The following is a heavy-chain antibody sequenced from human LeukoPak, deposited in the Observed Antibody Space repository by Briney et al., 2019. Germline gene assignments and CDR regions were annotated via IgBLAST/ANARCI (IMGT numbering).Heavy chain of an antibody. J-gene: IGHJ4*02. CDR1: GDSIRSGNYY. CDR3: ARDSWGRFDY. CDR2: IFQSGTT. D-gene: IGHD7-27*01. Sequence: SETLSLTCTVSGDSIRSGNYYWRWIRQPPGKGLGWIGYIFQSGTTKYNPSLKSRVTILSDVSKNQFSLNLTSVTAADTAVYYCARDSWGRFDYWGQGTLVTVSS. V-gene: IGHV4-61*01.